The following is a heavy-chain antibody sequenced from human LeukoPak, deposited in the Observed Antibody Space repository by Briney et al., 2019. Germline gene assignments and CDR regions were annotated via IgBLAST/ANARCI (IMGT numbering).Heavy chain of an antibody. D-gene: IGHD3-22*01. CDR3: ARVWYYYDSSGYYPTPVDY. Sequence: GASVKVSCKASGYTFTSYAMHWVRQVPGQRLEWMGWINAGNGNTKYSQKFQGRVTITRDTSASTAYMELSSLRSEDTAVYYCARVWYYYDSSGYYPTPVDYWGQGTLVTVSS. CDR2: INAGNGNT. CDR1: GYTFTSYA. V-gene: IGHV1-3*01. J-gene: IGHJ4*02.